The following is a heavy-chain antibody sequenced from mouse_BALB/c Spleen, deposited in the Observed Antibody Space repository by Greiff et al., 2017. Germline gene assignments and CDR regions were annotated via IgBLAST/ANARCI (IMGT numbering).Heavy chain of an antibody. V-gene: IGHV1-82*01. CDR3: ASNGESAMDY. Sequence: QVQLQQSGPELVKPGASVKISCKASGYAFSSSWMNWVKQRPGQGLEWIGRIYPGDGDTNYNGKFKGKATLTADKSSSTAYMQLSSLTSVDSAVYFCASNGESAMDYWGQGTSVTVSS. J-gene: IGHJ4*01. CDR2: IYPGDGDT. CDR1: GYAFSSSW.